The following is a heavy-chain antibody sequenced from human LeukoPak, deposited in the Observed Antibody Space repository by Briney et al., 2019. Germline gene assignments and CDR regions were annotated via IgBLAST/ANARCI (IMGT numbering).Heavy chain of an antibody. CDR3: ARGRTCGRYPYFYF. V-gene: IGHV4-59*01. CDR1: GGLIHSYY. D-gene: IGHD6-19*01. J-gene: IGHJ4*02. CDR2: IYSAST. Sequence: ASETLSLLRTVSGGLIHSYYQIGPRQPPGKGLEWIAYIYSASTNYNPSLKSRTTITVDTSRNQFSLQLRSVTAADMAVYSCARGRTCGRYPYFYFWGQGIQVTVSS.